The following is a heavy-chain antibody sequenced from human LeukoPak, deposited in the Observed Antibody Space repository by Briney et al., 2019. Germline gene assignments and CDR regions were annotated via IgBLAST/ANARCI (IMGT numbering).Heavy chain of an antibody. V-gene: IGHV1-18*01. CDR3: ARSGAYGSGSYYIRY. CDR1: GYSFTSFG. CDR2: ISGHKGNT. J-gene: IGHJ4*02. Sequence: ASVKVSCKASGYSFTSFGISWVRQAPGQGLEWMGWISGHKGNTDYAQKFQGRVTMTTDTSTSTAYMELRSLRSDDTAMYYCARSGAYGSGSYYIRYWGQGTLVTVSS. D-gene: IGHD3-10*01.